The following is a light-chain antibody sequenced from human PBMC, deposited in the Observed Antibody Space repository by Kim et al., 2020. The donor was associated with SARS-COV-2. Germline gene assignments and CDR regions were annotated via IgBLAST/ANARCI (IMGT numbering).Light chain of an antibody. Sequence: PGQSVTISCTGTSSDVGGYNYVSWYQQHPGKAPKPMIYDVSERPSGVHDRFSGSKSGNTASLTISGLQAEDEADYYCCSYAGSYVVFGGGTQLTVL. CDR1: SSDVGGYNY. CDR3: CSYAGSYVV. J-gene: IGLJ2*01. CDR2: DVS. V-gene: IGLV2-11*03.